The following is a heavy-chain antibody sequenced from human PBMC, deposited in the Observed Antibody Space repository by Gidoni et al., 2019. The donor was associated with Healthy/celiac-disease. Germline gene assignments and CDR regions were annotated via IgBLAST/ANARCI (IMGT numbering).Heavy chain of an antibody. CDR2: ISSSGSTI. CDR1: GFTFSSYE. D-gene: IGHD3-9*01. Sequence: EVQLVESGGGLVQPGGSLRLSCAASGFTFSSYEMNWVRKAPGKGLEWVSYISSSGSTIYYADSVKGRFTISRDNAKNSLYLQMNSLRAEDTAVYYCAREGYDILTGYYGYWGQGTLVTVSS. CDR3: AREGYDILTGYYGY. V-gene: IGHV3-48*03. J-gene: IGHJ4*02.